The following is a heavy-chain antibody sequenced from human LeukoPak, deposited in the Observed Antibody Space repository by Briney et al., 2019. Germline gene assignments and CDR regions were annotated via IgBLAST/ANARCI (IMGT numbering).Heavy chain of an antibody. CDR3: ARARPYGSGSYYNY. CDR2: INPNSGGT. CDR1: GYTFTGYY. D-gene: IGHD3-10*01. J-gene: IGHJ4*02. V-gene: IGHV1-2*02. Sequence: ASVKVSCKASGYTFTGYYMHWVRQAPGQGLEWMGWINPNSGGTNYAQKFQGRVTMTRDTSISTAYMELSRLRSDDTAVYYCARARPYGSGSYYNYWGQGTLVTVSS.